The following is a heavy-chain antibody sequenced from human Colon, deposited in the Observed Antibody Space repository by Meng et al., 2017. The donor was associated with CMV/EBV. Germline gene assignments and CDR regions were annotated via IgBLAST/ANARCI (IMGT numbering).Heavy chain of an antibody. J-gene: IGHJ4*02. V-gene: IGHV1-46*01. CDR1: AFIVTGDH. CDR2: NKSDGNTK. CDR3: AREQPHTYFFDS. D-gene: IGHD5-18*01. Sequence: KAYAFIVTGDHRQWGRQDPGQGLEGMAKNKSDGNTKNYAEKFHDRVTMTRDTSTSTLYLELSSLRSEDTAVYYWAREQPHTYFFDSWGQGALVTVSS.